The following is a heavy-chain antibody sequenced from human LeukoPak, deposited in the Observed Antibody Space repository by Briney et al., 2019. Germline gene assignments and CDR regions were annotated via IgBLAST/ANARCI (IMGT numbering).Heavy chain of an antibody. V-gene: IGHV3-48*03. J-gene: IGHJ4*02. CDR2: ISSSGSTI. Sequence: GGSLRLSCAASGFTFSSYEMNWVRQAPGKGLEWVSYISSSGSTIYYADSVKGRFTISRDNAKNSLYLQVNSLRAEDTAVYYCATKIVATIWENDYWGQGTLVTVSS. CDR3: ATKIVATIWENDY. D-gene: IGHD5-12*01. CDR1: GFTFSSYE.